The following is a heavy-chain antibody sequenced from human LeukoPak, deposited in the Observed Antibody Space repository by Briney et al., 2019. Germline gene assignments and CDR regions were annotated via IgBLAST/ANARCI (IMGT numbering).Heavy chain of an antibody. CDR1: GYSISSGYY. J-gene: IGHJ3*02. D-gene: IGHD6-19*01. CDR3: ARVRAVAGDPGAFDI. V-gene: IGHV4-38-2*02. Sequence: SETLFLTCTVSGYSISSGYYWGWIRPPPGKGLEWIGSIYHSGSTYYNPSLKSRVTISVDTSKNQFSLKLSSVTAADTAVYYCARVRAVAGDPGAFDIWGQGTMVTVSS. CDR2: IYHSGST.